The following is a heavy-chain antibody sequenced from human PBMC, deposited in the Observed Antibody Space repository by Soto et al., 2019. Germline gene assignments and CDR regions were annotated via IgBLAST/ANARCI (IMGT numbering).Heavy chain of an antibody. CDR1: GFTFSNYV. V-gene: IGHV3-23*01. Sequence: GGSLRLSCAASGFTFSNYVMSWVRQAAGRGLEWVSGISGSGGSTYYADSVKGRFTISRDNSKNTLYLQMNSLRAEDTAVYYCARDSPAGYFDYWGQGTLVTVSS. CDR2: ISGSGGST. CDR3: ARDSPAGYFDY. J-gene: IGHJ4*02.